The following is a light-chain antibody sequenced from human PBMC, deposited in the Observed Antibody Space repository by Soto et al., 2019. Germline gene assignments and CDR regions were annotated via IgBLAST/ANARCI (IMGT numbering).Light chain of an antibody. CDR2: EDN. J-gene: IGLJ3*02. V-gene: IGLV6-57*03. CDR3: QSYDSSNQV. Sequence: NFMLTQPHSVSESPGKTVTISCTRSSCSIASNYVQWYQQRPGSAPTTVIYEDNQRPSGVPDRFSGSIASSSNSASLTISGLKTEDEADYYCQSYDSSNQVFGGGTKLTVL. CDR1: SCSIASNY.